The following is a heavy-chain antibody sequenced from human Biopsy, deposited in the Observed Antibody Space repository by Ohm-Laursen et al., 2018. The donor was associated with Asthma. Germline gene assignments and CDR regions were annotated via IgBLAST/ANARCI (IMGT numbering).Heavy chain of an antibody. D-gene: IGHD6-19*01. CDR3: ARCQVGYSSGWSLLLKKIYYPGMDV. Sequence: VKVSCKASGGCFSNFAISWVRQAPGQGLEWLGGIMTVFGTTNYAQKLQGRVTITADESTSTVYMEVTSLRSEDTAIYYCARCQVGYSSGWSLLLKKIYYPGMDVWGQGTAVTVSS. CDR1: GGCFSNFA. V-gene: IGHV1-69*13. CDR2: IMTVFGTT. J-gene: IGHJ6*02.